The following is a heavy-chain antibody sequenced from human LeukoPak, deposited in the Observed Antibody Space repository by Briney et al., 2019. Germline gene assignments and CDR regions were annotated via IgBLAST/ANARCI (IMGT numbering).Heavy chain of an antibody. D-gene: IGHD3-3*01. J-gene: IGHJ3*02. CDR2: INSDGSST. CDR3: ARAKIQEVTIFGVVIPAYDAFDI. Sequence: GGSLRLSCAASGFTFSSYWMHWVRQAPGKGLVWVSRINSDGSSTSYADSVKGRFTISRDNSKNTLYLQMNSLRAEDTAVYYCARAKIQEVTIFGVVIPAYDAFDIWDQGTMVTVSS. CDR1: GFTFSSYW. V-gene: IGHV3-74*01.